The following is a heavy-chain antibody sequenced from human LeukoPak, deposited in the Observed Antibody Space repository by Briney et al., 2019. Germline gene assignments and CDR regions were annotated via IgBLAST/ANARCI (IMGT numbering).Heavy chain of an antibody. J-gene: IGHJ6*02. CDR3: ARGLRITYYYGSGSSPGGSGFYYGMDV. CDR1: GGSISSYY. Sequence: SETLSLTCTVSGGSISSYYWSWIRQPPGKGLEWIGYIYYSGSTNYNPSLKSRVTISVDTSKNQFSLKLSSVTAADTAVYYCARGLRITYYYGSGSSPGGSGFYYGMDVWGQGTTVTVSS. CDR2: IYYSGST. V-gene: IGHV4-59*12. D-gene: IGHD3-10*01.